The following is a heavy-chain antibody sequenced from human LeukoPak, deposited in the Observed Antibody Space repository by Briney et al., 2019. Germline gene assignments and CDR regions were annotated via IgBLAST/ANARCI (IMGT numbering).Heavy chain of an antibody. J-gene: IGHJ4*02. CDR1: GYTLTELS. CDR3: ATVFFSGSYYFDY. D-gene: IGHD1-26*01. Sequence: ASVKVSCKVSGYTLTELSMHWVRQAPGKGLEWMGGFGPEDGETIYAQKFQDRVTMTEDTSTDTTYMELSSLRSEDTAVYYCATVFFSGSYYFDYWGQGTLVTVSS. V-gene: IGHV1-24*01. CDR2: FGPEDGET.